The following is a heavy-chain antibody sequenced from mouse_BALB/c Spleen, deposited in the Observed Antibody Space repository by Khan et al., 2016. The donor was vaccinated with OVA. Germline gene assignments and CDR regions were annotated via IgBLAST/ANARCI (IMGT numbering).Heavy chain of an antibody. CDR1: GYTFTDYA. CDR2: ISTYSGNT. V-gene: IGHV1S137*01. D-gene: IGHD2-3*01. Sequence: QVQLQQPGPELVRPGVSVKISCKGSGYTFTDYAMYWVKQSHAKSLEWIGLISTYSGNTNYNQKFRGQATMTVDKSSSTAYMELARLTSEDSAIYYCARPAYDGYYDYWGQGTTLIVSS. CDR3: ARPAYDGYYDY. J-gene: IGHJ2*01.